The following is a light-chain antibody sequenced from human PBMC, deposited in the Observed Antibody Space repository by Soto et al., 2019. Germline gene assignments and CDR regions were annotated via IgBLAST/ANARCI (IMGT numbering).Light chain of an antibody. CDR1: QDISSW. V-gene: IGKV1-12*01. CDR2: AES. CDR3: QKAGSFPPT. Sequence: DIQMTQSPSSVSASVGDIVTITCRASQDISSWLAWYQQKPGKAPKIMIYAESSLQGGVPSRLSGSGSGTELNLTISRLQPEDFATYYCQKAGSFPPTFGQGTRLEIK. J-gene: IGKJ5*01.